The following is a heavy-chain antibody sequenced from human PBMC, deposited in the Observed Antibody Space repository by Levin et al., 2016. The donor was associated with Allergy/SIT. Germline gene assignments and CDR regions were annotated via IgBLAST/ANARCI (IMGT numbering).Heavy chain of an antibody. D-gene: IGHD1-26*01. J-gene: IGHJ3*02. CDR1: GFTFSSYG. Sequence: GGSLRLSCAASGFTFSSYGMHWVRQAPGKGLEWVAVISYDGSNKYYADSVKGRFTISRDNSKNTLYLQMNSLRAEDTAVYYCAKSSGSYYILTDAFDIWGQGTMVTVSS. CDR3: AKSSGSYYILTDAFDI. V-gene: IGHV3-30*18. CDR2: ISYDGSNK.